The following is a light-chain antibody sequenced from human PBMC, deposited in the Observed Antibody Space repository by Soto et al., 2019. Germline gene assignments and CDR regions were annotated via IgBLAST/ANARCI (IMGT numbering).Light chain of an antibody. CDR1: ESMSRH. CDR3: QQDYSTLAT. Sequence: DIQRSESPSSLSASVGDRVTITCRAAESMSRHLNWYQEKPGRAPDLLIYAASTLQNGVPSRFTASGSGTEFTLTITGLQLEDFATYYCQQDYSTLATFGPGTRLEI. CDR2: AAS. V-gene: IGKV1-39*01. J-gene: IGKJ5*01.